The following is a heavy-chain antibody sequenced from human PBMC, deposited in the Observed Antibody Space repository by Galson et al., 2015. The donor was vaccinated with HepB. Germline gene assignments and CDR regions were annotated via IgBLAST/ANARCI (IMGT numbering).Heavy chain of an antibody. D-gene: IGHD3-10*01. V-gene: IGHV3-23*01. J-gene: IGHJ4*02. CDR3: AKDSEISGLGEFEN. Sequence: SLRLSCAASGFSFSSYAMSWVRQAPAKGLEWVSVVSGSGGSTYYADSVKGRFTISRDRSKNTLYLQMDSLRAEDTAVYYCAKDSEISGLGEFENWGQGTLVTVSS. CDR2: VSGSGGST. CDR1: GFSFSSYA.